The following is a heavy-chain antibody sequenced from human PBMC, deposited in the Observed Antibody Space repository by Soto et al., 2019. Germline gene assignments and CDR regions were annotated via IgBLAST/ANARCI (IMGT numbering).Heavy chain of an antibody. CDR2: IYYSGTT. V-gene: IGHV4-31*03. Sequence: PSETLSLTCSVSGGSFNSGGYSWNWIRQHPGKGLEWIGYIYYSGTTYYNPSLKSRVSISVDTSKNQFSLRLISVTAADTAVYYCARGRGEFDAWGQGTPVTVSS. CDR1: GGSFNSGGYS. J-gene: IGHJ5*02. D-gene: IGHD2-21*01. CDR3: ARGRGEFDA.